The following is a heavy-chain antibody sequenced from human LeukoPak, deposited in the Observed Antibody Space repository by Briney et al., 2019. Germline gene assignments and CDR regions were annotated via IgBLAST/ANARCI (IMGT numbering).Heavy chain of an antibody. V-gene: IGHV1-8*01. Sequence: ASVNVSCKASGYTFTRYDINWVRQATGQGLEWMGWMNPNSGNTGYAQKFQGRVTMTRNTSISTAYMELSSLRSEDTAVYYCARWGGVVVPAANYYYGMDVWGQGTTVTVSS. D-gene: IGHD2-2*01. J-gene: IGHJ6*02. CDR1: GYTFTRYD. CDR2: MNPNSGNT. CDR3: ARWGGVVVPAANYYYGMDV.